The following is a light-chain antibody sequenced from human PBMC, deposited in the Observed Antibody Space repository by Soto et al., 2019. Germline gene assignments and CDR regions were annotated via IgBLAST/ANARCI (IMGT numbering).Light chain of an antibody. CDR2: GAS. Sequence: DIQMTQSPSSLSASVGDRVTITCQASQDISNYLNWYQQKPGKAPRLLIYGASNLETGVPSRFSGSGSGTDFTFTISSLQPGDFATYYCQQFDNFPRAITFGQGTRLEIK. CDR1: QDISNY. V-gene: IGKV1-33*01. J-gene: IGKJ5*01. CDR3: QQFDNFPRAIT.